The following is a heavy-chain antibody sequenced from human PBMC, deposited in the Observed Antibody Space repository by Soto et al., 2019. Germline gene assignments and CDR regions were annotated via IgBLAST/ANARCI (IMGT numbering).Heavy chain of an antibody. D-gene: IGHD6-13*01. J-gene: IGHJ4*02. CDR3: ARGPRGAAAQYFFDY. Sequence: GASVKVSCKASGYTFTAYYIHWVRQAPGQGLEWMGWLNPNSGGTTYAQKFRDWVTMTRDMSISTAYMELNSLRSDDTAVYYCARGPRGAAAQYFFDYWGQGTLVTVSS. CDR1: GYTFTAYY. CDR2: LNPNSGGT. V-gene: IGHV1-2*04.